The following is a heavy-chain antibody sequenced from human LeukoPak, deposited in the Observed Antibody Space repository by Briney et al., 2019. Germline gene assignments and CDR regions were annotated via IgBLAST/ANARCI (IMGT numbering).Heavy chain of an antibody. CDR1: GFTFSTYG. CDR3: AKYLAHSSGWLLDAFDI. V-gene: IGHV3-33*06. D-gene: IGHD6-19*01. Sequence: GRSLRLSCAASGFTFSTYGMHWVRQAPGKGLEWVAVIWYDGSNKYYADSVKGRFIISRDNSKNTLYVQMNSLRAEDTAVYYCAKYLAHSSGWLLDAFDIWGQGTMVTVSS. J-gene: IGHJ3*02. CDR2: IWYDGSNK.